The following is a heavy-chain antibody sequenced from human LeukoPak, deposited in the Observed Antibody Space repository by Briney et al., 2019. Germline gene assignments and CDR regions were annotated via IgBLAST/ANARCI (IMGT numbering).Heavy chain of an antibody. CDR1: GFTFSSYS. CDR2: INGHGSET. V-gene: IGHV3-7*01. D-gene: IGHD1-26*01. CDR3: ARSGAPGTVDA. J-gene: IGHJ5*02. Sequence: GGSLRLSCAASGFTFSSYSMNWVRQAPGKGLEWVANINGHGSETYYVDSVKGRFTISRDNAKNSLYLQMNSLRLEDTAEYYCARSGAPGTVDAWGQGALVIVSS.